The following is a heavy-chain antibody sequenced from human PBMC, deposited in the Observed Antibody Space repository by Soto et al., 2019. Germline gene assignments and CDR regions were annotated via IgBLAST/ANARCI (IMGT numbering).Heavy chain of an antibody. CDR3: AREGGRYSYDMFEY. V-gene: IGHV4-61*01. J-gene: IGHJ4*02. D-gene: IGHD5-18*01. Sequence: QVQLQESGPGLVKPSETLSLTCTVSGGSVSSGSYYWSWMRQPPGKGLEWIGYIYYSGSTNSNPSLKSRGTISVDTSKNQFSLKLSSVTAADTAVYYCAREGGRYSYDMFEYWGQGTLVTVSS. CDR1: GGSVSSGSYY. CDR2: IYYSGST.